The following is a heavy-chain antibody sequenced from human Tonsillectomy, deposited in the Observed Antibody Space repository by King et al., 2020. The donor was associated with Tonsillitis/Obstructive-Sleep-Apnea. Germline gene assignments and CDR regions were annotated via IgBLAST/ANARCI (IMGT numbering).Heavy chain of an antibody. Sequence: ITLKESGPTLVKPTQTLTLTCTFSGFSLSTSGVGVGWIRQPPGKALEWLALIYWDDDKRYSPTLKSRLTITKDTSKNQLVLTMTNMDPVDTATYYCAHTKVTSAPIDYWGQGTLVTVSS. CDR1: GFSLSTSGVG. CDR3: AHTKVTSAPIDY. D-gene: IGHD5-18*01. CDR2: IYWDDDK. J-gene: IGHJ4*02. V-gene: IGHV2-5*02.